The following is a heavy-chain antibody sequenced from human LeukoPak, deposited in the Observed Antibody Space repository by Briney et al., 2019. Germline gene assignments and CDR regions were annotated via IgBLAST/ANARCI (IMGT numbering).Heavy chain of an antibody. Sequence: GGSLRLSCAASGFTVSSNYMSWVRQAPGKGLEWVSVIYSGGSTYYADPVKGRFTISRDNSKNTLYLQMNSLRAEDTAVYYCARDGIVGATSDAFDIWGQGTMVTVSS. V-gene: IGHV3-53*01. CDR2: IYSGGST. CDR1: GFTVSSNY. J-gene: IGHJ3*02. CDR3: ARDGIVGATSDAFDI. D-gene: IGHD1-26*01.